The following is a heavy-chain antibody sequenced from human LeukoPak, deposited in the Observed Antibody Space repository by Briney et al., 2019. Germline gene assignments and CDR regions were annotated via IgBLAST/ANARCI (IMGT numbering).Heavy chain of an antibody. CDR3: ARGWLRTSSGYYYDYFDY. Sequence: ASVKVPCKASGYTFTSYYMHWVRQAPGQGLEWMGIINPSGGSTSYAQKFQGRVTMTRDTSTSTVYMELSSLRSEDTAVYYCARGWLRTSSGYYYDYFDYWGQGTLVTVSS. CDR1: GYTFTSYY. D-gene: IGHD3-22*01. J-gene: IGHJ4*02. V-gene: IGHV1-46*01. CDR2: INPSGGST.